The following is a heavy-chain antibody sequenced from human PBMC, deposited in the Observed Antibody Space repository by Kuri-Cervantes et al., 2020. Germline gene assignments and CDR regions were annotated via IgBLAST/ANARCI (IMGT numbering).Heavy chain of an antibody. CDR3: AKDVRSYCSGGSCYGYYFDY. D-gene: IGHD2-15*01. Sequence: GESLKISCAASGFNVSNSYMSWVRQAPGKGLEWVSGISGSGGSTYYADSVKGRFTISRDNSKNTLYLQMNSLRAEDTAVYYCAKDVRSYCSGGSCYGYYFDYWGQGTLVTVSS. CDR1: GFNVSNSY. J-gene: IGHJ4*02. V-gene: IGHV3-23*01. CDR2: ISGSGGST.